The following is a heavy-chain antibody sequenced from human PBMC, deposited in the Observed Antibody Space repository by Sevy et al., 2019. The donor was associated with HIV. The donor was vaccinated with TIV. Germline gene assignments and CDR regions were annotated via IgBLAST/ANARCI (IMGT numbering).Heavy chain of an antibody. J-gene: IGHJ6*02. CDR3: ARGQKRVTIFGVALYGMDV. D-gene: IGHD3-3*01. V-gene: IGHV4-34*01. CDR1: GGSFSGYY. CDR2: INHSGST. Sequence: SETLSLTCAVYGGSFSGYYWSWIRQPPGKGLEWIGEINHSGSTNYNPSLKSRVTISVDTSKNQFSLKLGSVTAADTAVYYCARGQKRVTIFGVALYGMDVWGQGTTVTVSS.